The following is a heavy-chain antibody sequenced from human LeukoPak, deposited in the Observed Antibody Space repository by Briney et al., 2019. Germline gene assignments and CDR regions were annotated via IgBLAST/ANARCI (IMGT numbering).Heavy chain of an antibody. D-gene: IGHD3-10*02. CDR2: IDPSDSYT. V-gene: IGHV5-10-1*01. Sequence: GESLRISCDCSGYIFTIYWISWVRQMPGKGLEWVGGIDPSDSYTNFSPSFQGHVTILVDKSINTADLQWSSLKASDTAMYYCARLEYVADYWGQGTLVTVSS. CDR1: GYIFTIYW. CDR3: ARLEYVADY. J-gene: IGHJ4*02.